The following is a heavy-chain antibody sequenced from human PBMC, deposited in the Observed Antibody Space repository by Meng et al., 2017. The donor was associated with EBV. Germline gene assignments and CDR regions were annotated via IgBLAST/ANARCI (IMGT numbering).Heavy chain of an antibody. V-gene: IGHV2-5*02. J-gene: IGHJ4*02. CDR2: IYWDDAK. D-gene: IGHD3-10*01. CDR1: GTSLTTSGGG. CDR3: AHSKYYSDSGGYWDYFDD. Sequence: HITLKACGPRLVNPTPTLPLTGTFPGTSLTTSGGGVGWIRQPPGKALEWLAVIYWDDAKRYSPSLKNRLTITKDTSKNQVVLTMTDMDPVDTATYFCAHSKYYSDSGGYWDYFDDWGQGTLVTVSS.